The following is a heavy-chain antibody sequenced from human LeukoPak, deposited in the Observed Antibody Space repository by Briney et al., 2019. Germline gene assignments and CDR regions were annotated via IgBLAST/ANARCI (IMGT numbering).Heavy chain of an antibody. CDR2: ISAYNGNT. CDR1: GYTFTSYG. V-gene: IGHV1-18*01. D-gene: IGHD6-13*01. CDR3: AREGAGPYSSSWYDY. Sequence: ASVKVSCKASGYTFTSYGISWVRQAPGQGLEWMGWISAYNGNTNYAQKLQGRVTMTTDTSTSTAHMELRSLRSDDTAVYYCAREGAGPYSSSWYDYWGQGTLVTVSS. J-gene: IGHJ4*02.